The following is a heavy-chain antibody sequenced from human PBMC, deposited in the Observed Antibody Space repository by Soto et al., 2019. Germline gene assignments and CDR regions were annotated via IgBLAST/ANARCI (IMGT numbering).Heavy chain of an antibody. Sequence: ASVKVSCKASGYTFTSYAMHWVRQAPGQRLEWMGWINAGNGNTKYTQKLQGRVTITRDTSASTAYMELSSLRSEDTAVYYCARDYESGSYDYWGQGTLVTVSS. CDR1: GYTFTSYA. CDR2: INAGNGNT. CDR3: ARDYESGSYDY. V-gene: IGHV1-3*01. J-gene: IGHJ4*02. D-gene: IGHD1-26*01.